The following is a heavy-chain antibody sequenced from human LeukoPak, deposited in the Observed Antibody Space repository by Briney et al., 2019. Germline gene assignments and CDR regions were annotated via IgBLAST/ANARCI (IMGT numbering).Heavy chain of an antibody. Sequence: SATLSLTCTVSGYSFSSGYYWGWIRPPPGKGLEWIGSNYNSGSTNYKPSLKSRVTLSVDKSKNQFYLKLSTVTAADTAVYYCAREGDIIWRRGCPRRFDPWGQGTLVTVSS. D-gene: IGHD3-10*01. CDR2: NYNSGST. V-gene: IGHV4-38-2*02. CDR1: GYSFSSGYY. J-gene: IGHJ5*02. CDR3: AREGDIIWRRGCPRRFDP.